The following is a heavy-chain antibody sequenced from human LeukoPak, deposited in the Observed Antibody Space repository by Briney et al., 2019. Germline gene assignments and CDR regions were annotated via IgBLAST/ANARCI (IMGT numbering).Heavy chain of an antibody. Sequence: ASVKVSCKASGYTFTSYDINWVRQATGQGLEWMGWMNPDSGNTGYAQKFQGRVTMTRNTSISTAYMELSRLRSDDTAVYYCARVASSGYRYDYWGQGTLVTVSS. D-gene: IGHD3-22*01. V-gene: IGHV1-8*01. J-gene: IGHJ4*02. CDR3: ARVASSGYRYDY. CDR2: MNPDSGNT. CDR1: GYTFTSYD.